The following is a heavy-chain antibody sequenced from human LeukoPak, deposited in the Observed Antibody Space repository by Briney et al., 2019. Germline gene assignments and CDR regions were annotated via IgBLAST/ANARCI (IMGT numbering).Heavy chain of an antibody. Sequence: SETLSLTCTVSGYSISTGYFWAWIRQPPGKGLEWIGCISRGAGTYYSPSLKSRVTMSLDTSKNQFSVNLNSVTAADTAVYYCARDHDVWVAPSFDYWGQGNLVSVSS. J-gene: IGHJ4*02. D-gene: IGHD5-12*01. CDR1: GYSISTGYF. CDR3: ARDHDVWVAPSFDY. V-gene: IGHV4-38-2*02. CDR2: ISRGAGT.